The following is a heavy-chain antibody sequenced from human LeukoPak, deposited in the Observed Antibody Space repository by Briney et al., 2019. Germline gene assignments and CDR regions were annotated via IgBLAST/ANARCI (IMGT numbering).Heavy chain of an antibody. CDR1: GGSISSYY. D-gene: IGHD6-13*01. CDR3: ARVTYSSSWPIYYYYGMDV. CDR2: IYYSGST. Sequence: SETLSLTCTVSGGSISSYYWSWIRQPPGKGLEWLGYIYYSGSTNYNPSLKSRVTISVDTSKNQFSLKLSSVTAADTAVYYCARVTYSSSWPIYYYYGMDVWGKGTTVTVSS. V-gene: IGHV4-59*01. J-gene: IGHJ6*04.